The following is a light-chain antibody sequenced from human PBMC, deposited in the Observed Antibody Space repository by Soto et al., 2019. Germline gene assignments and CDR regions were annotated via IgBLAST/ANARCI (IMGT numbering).Light chain of an antibody. CDR1: SSNIGNNY. V-gene: IGLV1-51*01. J-gene: IGLJ2*01. Sequence: QSVLTQPPSVSAAPGQKVTISCSGSSSNIGNNYVSWYQSLPGTAPKLLIYDNKERPSGIPDRFSGSKSGTSATLGITGLQTGDEADYYCGTWDSSLSVGVFGGGTKVTVL. CDR2: DNK. CDR3: GTWDSSLSVGV.